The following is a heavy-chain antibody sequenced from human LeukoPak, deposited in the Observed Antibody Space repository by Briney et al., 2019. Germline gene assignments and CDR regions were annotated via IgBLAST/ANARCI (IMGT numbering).Heavy chain of an antibody. J-gene: IGHJ4*02. Sequence: PGGSLRLSCAASGFTFSDYALHWVRQAPGKGLEWVAVISYDGSRKYYADSVKGRFIISRDNSKNTVFLQMNSLRAEDTAVYYCVRGHTTATYYFDYWGQGTLVTVSS. CDR1: GFTFSDYA. CDR3: VRGHTTATYYFDY. D-gene: IGHD1-1*01. CDR2: ISYDGSRK. V-gene: IGHV3-30-3*01.